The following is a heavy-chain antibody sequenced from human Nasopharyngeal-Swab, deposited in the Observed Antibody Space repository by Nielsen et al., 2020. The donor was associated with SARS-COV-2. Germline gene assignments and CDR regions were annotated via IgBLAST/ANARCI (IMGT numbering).Heavy chain of an antibody. D-gene: IGHD3-22*01. CDR3: ASTPLDSSGYYYAFHY. J-gene: IGHJ4*02. V-gene: IGHV3-30-3*01. Sequence: GGSLSLSCAASGFTSSRYTMHWVRQAPGKGLEWVAVISYDGSNKYYADSVKGRFTISRDISKNTLYLQMNSLRAEDTAVFYCASTPLDSSGYYYAFHYWGRGTLVTVSS. CDR1: GFTSSRYT. CDR2: ISYDGSNK.